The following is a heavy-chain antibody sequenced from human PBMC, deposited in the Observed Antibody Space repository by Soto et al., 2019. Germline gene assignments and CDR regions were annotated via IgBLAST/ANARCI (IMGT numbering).Heavy chain of an antibody. V-gene: IGHV4-39*01. J-gene: IGHJ4*02. CDR2: IYYSGRT. D-gene: IGHD2-21*02. Sequence: PSETLSLTCIVSGESISSSSYYWGWIRQPPGKGLEWIGSIYYSGRTYYNPSFNSRVTISIDTSKNQFSLKLSSVTTTETAVYYCARQRTTVVTKAYFDHWGQGALVTVSS. CDR1: GESISSSSYY. CDR3: ARQRTTVVTKAYFDH.